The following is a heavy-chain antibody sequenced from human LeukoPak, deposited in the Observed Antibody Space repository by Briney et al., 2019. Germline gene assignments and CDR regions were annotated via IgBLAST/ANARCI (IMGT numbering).Heavy chain of an antibody. V-gene: IGHV3-11*04. CDR2: ISSSGSTI. D-gene: IGHD6-6*01. CDR3: ARDEYDWGGSSSNYYYYYMDV. CDR1: GFTFSDYY. Sequence: GGSLRLSCAASGFTFSDYYMSWIRQAPGKGLEWVSYISSSGSTIYYADSVKGRFTISRDNAKNSLYLQMNSLRAEDTAVYYCARDEYDWGGSSSNYYYYYMDVWGKGTTVTVSS. J-gene: IGHJ6*03.